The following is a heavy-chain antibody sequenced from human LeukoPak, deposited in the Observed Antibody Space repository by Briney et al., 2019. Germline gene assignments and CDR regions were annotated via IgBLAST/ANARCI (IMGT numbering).Heavy chain of an antibody. CDR3: ARGYYDYVWGSYRQFDY. Sequence: GASVKVSCKASGYTFTGYYMHWVRQAPGQGLEWMGWINPNSGGTNYAQKFQGRVIMTRDTSISTAYMELSRLRSDDTAVYYCARGYYDYVWGSYRQFDYWGQGTLVTVSS. D-gene: IGHD3-16*02. CDR2: INPNSGGT. CDR1: GYTFTGYY. J-gene: IGHJ4*02. V-gene: IGHV1-2*02.